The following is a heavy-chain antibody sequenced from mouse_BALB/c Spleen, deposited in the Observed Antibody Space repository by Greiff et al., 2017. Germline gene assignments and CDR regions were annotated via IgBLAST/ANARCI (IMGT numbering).Heavy chain of an antibody. V-gene: IGHV1-9*01. CDR1: GYTFTSYY. J-gene: IGHJ3*01. CDR3: ARGGGYYGPFAY. D-gene: IGHD1-1*01. CDR2: ILPGSGST. Sequence: QVQLKESGAELVKPGASVKLSCKASGYTFTSYYMYWVKQRPGHGLEWIGEILPGSGSTNYNEKFKGKATFTADTSSNTAYMQLSSLTSEDSAVYYCARGGGYYGPFAYWGQGTLGTVSA.